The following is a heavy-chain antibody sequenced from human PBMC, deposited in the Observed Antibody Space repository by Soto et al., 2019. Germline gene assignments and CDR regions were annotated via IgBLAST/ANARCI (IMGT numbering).Heavy chain of an antibody. D-gene: IGHD6-25*01. CDR1: GYTFTAYW. Sequence: ESLKISCKGSGYTFTAYWTGWVRQMPGKGLEWRGIIYPGDSDTRYSPSFQGHVTISADKSISTAYLQWSSLKASDTAMFYCARGGYSGNSKDPFYIWGPGTMVTVSS. V-gene: IGHV5-51*01. CDR2: IYPGDSDT. CDR3: ARGGYSGNSKDPFYI. J-gene: IGHJ3*02.